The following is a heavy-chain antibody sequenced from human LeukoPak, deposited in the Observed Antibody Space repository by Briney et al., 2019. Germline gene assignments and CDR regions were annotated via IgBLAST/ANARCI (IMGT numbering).Heavy chain of an antibody. CDR1: GGSISSYY. CDR2: IYYSGST. J-gene: IGHJ5*02. V-gene: IGHV4-59*08. D-gene: IGHD3-22*01. CDR3: ARGPPDSSGYYSFDP. Sequence: PSETLSLTCTVSGGSISSYYWSWIRQPPGKGLEWIGYIYYSGSTNCNPSLKSRVTISVDTSKNQFSLKLSSVTAADTAVYYCARGPPDSSGYYSFDPWGQGTLVTVSS.